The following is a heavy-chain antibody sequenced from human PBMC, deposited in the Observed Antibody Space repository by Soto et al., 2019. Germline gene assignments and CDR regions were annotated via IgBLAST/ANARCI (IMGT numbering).Heavy chain of an antibody. CDR2: ISSSSSYI. J-gene: IGHJ6*02. D-gene: IGHD3-3*01. Sequence: EVQLVESGGGLVKPGGSLRLSCAASGFTFSSYSMNWVRQAPGKGLEWVSSISSSSSYIYYADSVKGRVTMSRDNAKNSLYRQMNSLRAEDTAVYYCARSWNYDYYYGMEVWGQGTTVTVSS. CDR3: ARSWNYDYYYGMEV. CDR1: GFTFSSYS. V-gene: IGHV3-21*01.